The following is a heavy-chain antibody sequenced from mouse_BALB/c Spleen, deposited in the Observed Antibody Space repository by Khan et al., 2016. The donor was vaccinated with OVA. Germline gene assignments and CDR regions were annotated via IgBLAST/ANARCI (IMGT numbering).Heavy chain of an antibody. Sequence: EVELVESGPGLVKPSQSLSLTCTVTGYSITSDYAWYWIRQFPGNKLEWMGYISYSGSTSYNPSLKSRISITRDTSKNPFFLQLNSVTTEDTATXYCARGRYRYPFAYWGQGTLVTVSA. D-gene: IGHD2-14*01. CDR2: ISYSGST. J-gene: IGHJ3*01. CDR1: GYSITSDYA. V-gene: IGHV3-2*02. CDR3: ARGRYRYPFAY.